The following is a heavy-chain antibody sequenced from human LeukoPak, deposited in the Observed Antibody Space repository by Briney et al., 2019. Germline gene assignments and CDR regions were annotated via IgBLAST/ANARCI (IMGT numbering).Heavy chain of an antibody. D-gene: IGHD6-19*01. CDR3: ARRIAVAGMVGFEP. Sequence: PSETLSLTCTVSVYSISSGYYWGWIRQPPGKGLEWIGSICHSGNTFYNPSLKSRVTISVDTSRNQFSLKLSSVTAADTAVYYCARRIAVAGMVGFEPWGQGTLVTVSS. CDR2: ICHSGNT. V-gene: IGHV4-38-2*02. J-gene: IGHJ5*02. CDR1: VYSISSGYY.